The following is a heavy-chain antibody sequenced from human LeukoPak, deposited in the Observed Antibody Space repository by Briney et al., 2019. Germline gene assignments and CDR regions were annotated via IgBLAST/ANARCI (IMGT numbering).Heavy chain of an antibody. CDR2: ISYDGSNK. CDR3: ARDLQENGMDV. D-gene: IGHD4-11*01. V-gene: IGHV3-30-3*01. CDR1: GFTFSSYA. J-gene: IGHJ6*02. Sequence: GGSLRLSCAASGFTFSSYAMHWVRQAPGKGLEWVAVISYDGSNKYYADSVKGRFTISRDNSKNTLYLQMNSPRAEDTAVYYCARDLQENGMDVWGQGTTVTVSS.